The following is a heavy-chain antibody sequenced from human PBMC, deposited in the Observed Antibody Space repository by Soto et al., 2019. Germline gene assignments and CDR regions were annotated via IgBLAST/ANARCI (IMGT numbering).Heavy chain of an antibody. Sequence: SVKVSCKASGGTFSSYAISWVRQAPGQGLEWMGGIIPIFGTANYAQKFQGRVTITADESTSTAYMELSSLRSEDTAVYYCARGGVVPAPLLQFDPWGQGTLVTVSS. J-gene: IGHJ5*02. CDR3: ARGGVVPAPLLQFDP. V-gene: IGHV1-69*13. CDR1: GGTFSSYA. CDR2: IIPIFGTA. D-gene: IGHD2-2*01.